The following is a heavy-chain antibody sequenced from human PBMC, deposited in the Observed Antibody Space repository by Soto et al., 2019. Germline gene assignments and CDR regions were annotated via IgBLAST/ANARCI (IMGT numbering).Heavy chain of an antibody. CDR3: AKQFDY. J-gene: IGHJ4*02. V-gene: IGHV3-74*01. CDR2: INSDGSTT. Sequence: GGSLRLSCEASGFTFSSYWMHWVRQVPGKGLVWVSRINSDGSTTSYADSVKGRFTISRDNAKNTLYLQMNSLRADDAAMYYCAKQFDYWGLGTLVTVSS. CDR1: GFTFSSYW.